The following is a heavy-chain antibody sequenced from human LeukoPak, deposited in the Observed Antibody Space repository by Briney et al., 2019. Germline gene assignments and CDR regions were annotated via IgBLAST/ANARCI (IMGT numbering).Heavy chain of an antibody. D-gene: IGHD3-10*01. CDR3: ARDQITMVRGVIGYYYYYYMDV. V-gene: IGHV3-48*03. Sequence: PSGGSLRLSCAASGFTFSSYEMNWVRQAPGKGLEWVSYISSSGSTIYYADSVKGRFTISRDNAKNSLYLQMNSLRAEDTAVYYCARDQITMVRGVIGYYYYYYMDVWGKGTTVTISS. J-gene: IGHJ6*03. CDR1: GFTFSSYE. CDR2: ISSSGSTI.